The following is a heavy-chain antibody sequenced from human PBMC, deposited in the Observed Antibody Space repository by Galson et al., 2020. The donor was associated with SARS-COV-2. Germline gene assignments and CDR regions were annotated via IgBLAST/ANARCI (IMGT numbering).Heavy chain of an antibody. V-gene: IGHV3-53*01. CDR1: GFTVSSNY. CDR3: AREGDSRPSRGALEY. J-gene: IGHJ4*02. Sequence: GGSLRLSCAASGFTVSSNYMSWVRQAPGKGLEWVSVIYSGGETFYADSVKGRFTISRDNSKNTLYLQMNSLRAEDTAVYYSAREGDSRPSRGALEYWGQGTLVTVSP. CDR2: IYSGGET. D-gene: IGHD3-22*01.